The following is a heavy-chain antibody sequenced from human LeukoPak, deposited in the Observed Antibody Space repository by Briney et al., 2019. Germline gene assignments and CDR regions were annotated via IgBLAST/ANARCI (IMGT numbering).Heavy chain of an antibody. Sequence: GGSLRLSCAASGFMFSNYDMHWVRQAPGKGLEYVSHISTNGGSTYYAISVKGRFTISRDNSKNTLYLQMGSLRAEDMAVYYCARGRGYIYGYDYWGQEPWSPSPQ. CDR1: GFMFSNYD. CDR3: ARGRGYIYGYDY. CDR2: ISTNGGST. D-gene: IGHD5-18*01. V-gene: IGHV3-64*01. J-gene: IGHJ4*01.